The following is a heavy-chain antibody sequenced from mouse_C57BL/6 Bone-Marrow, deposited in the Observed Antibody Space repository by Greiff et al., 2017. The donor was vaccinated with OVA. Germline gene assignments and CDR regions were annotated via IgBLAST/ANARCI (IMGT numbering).Heavy chain of an antibody. CDR2: INPNYGNT. CDR3: ASAPHYHVVVYFDY. Sequence: VQLQQSGPELVKPGASVKISCKASGYSFTDYNMNWVKQSNGKSLEWIGVINPNYGNTSYNQKFKGKATLTVDQSSSTAYMQLNSLTSEDSAVYYFASAPHYHVVVYFDYWGQGTTLTVSS. D-gene: IGHD5-5*01. J-gene: IGHJ2*01. CDR1: GYSFTDYN. V-gene: IGHV1-39*01.